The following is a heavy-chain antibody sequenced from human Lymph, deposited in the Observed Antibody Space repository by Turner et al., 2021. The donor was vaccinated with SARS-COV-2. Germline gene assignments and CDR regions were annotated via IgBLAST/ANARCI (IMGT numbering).Heavy chain of an antibody. Sequence: HVQLVQSVAEVKKPGASVMVSCKPSGYTFTSYDINWVLQATGQGLEWMGWMNPKSGNTGYAHKFQGRVNMTRNTSISTAYMEQRSMRSEDTAVYYCARNVFGGYRSRWYLSDWFDTWGQGTLVTVS. CDR2: MNPKSGNT. CDR3: ARNVFGGYRSRWYLSDWFDT. CDR1: GYTFTSYD. J-gene: IGHJ5*02. V-gene: IGHV1-8*01. D-gene: IGHD6-13*01.